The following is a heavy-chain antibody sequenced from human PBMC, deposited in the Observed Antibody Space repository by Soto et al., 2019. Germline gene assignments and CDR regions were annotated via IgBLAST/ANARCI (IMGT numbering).Heavy chain of an antibody. CDR1: GYTFTSYG. Sequence: ASVKVSCKASGYTFTSYGISWVRQAPGQGLEWMGWISAYNGNTNYAQKQQGRVNMTTDKSTSTAYMELRSLRSDDTSVFYCARVGSKQQLIPTRYGGQGTRVTVSS. D-gene: IGHD6-13*01. V-gene: IGHV1-18*01. CDR2: ISAYNGNT. CDR3: ARVGSKQQLIPTRY. J-gene: IGHJ4*02.